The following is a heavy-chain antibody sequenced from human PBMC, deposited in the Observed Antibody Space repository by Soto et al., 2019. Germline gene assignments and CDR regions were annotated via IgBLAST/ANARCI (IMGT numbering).Heavy chain of an antibody. V-gene: IGHV3-7*05. CDR2: IKQDDSEI. CDR1: GFTFGGYW. J-gene: IGHJ4*02. Sequence: EVQLVESGGGLGQPGGSLRLSCAASGFTFGGYWMTWVRQAPGKGLEWVANIKQDDSEIYYVDSVKGRFTISRDNVKNSLYLQMNSLRADDTAVYYCARDWNGYRDYWGQGTLVIVSS. CDR3: ARDWNGYRDY. D-gene: IGHD5-12*01.